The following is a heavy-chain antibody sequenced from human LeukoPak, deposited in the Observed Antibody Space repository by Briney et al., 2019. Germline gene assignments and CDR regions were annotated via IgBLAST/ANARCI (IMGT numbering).Heavy chain of an antibody. Sequence: KPGGSLRLAGAASGFTFSSYIMNWVPQAPGKGLDDVSSISSSSSYIYYVHSVKGRFTISRDNAKNSLYLQMNSLRAEDTAVYYCARGRRIMITFGGVIVKGHFDYWGQGTLVTVSS. J-gene: IGHJ4*02. CDR3: ARGRRIMITFGGVIVKGHFDY. D-gene: IGHD3-16*02. CDR2: ISSSSSYI. V-gene: IGHV3-21*01. CDR1: GFTFSSYI.